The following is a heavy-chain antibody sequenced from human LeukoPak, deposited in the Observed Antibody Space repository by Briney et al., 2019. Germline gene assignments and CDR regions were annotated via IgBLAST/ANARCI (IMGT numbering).Heavy chain of an antibody. CDR3: AKCDSSSWYGIDS. D-gene: IGHD6-13*01. J-gene: IGHJ4*02. V-gene: IGHV3-53*01. Sequence: GGSLRLSCAASGFTVYSNYMGWLRQAPGKGLEWVSVIYSGGNTYYADSVKGRFAISSDISRNTMDLQMNSLRAEDTAVYYCAKCDSSSWYGIDSWGQGTLVTVPS. CDR1: GFTVYSNY. CDR2: IYSGGNT.